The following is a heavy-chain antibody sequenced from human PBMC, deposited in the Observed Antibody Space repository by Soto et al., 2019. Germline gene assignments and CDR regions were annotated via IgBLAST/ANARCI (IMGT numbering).Heavy chain of an antibody. Sequence: PGGSLRLSCTASGFTFSGYSMTWVRQATGKGLEWVAALSSGSDYIYYADPVKGRFIISRDNAKDSLYLQMNSLRAEDTAVYYCARGGIFTGYDKWGQGTLVTVSS. V-gene: IGHV3-21*01. CDR1: GFTFSGYS. CDR3: ARGGIFTGYDK. J-gene: IGHJ4*02. D-gene: IGHD5-12*01. CDR2: LSSGSDYI.